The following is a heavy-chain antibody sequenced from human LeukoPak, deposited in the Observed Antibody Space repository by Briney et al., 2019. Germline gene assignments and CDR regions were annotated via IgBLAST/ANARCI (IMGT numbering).Heavy chain of an antibody. CDR3: ARVVSPENWFDP. CDR2: IIPIFGTA. CDR1: GGTFSSYA. J-gene: IGHJ5*02. D-gene: IGHD5/OR15-5a*01. V-gene: IGHV1-69*13. Sequence: SVKVSCKASGGTFSSYAISWERQAPGQGLEWMGGIIPIFGTANYAQKFQGRVTITADESTSTAYMELSSLRSGDTAVYYCARVVSPENWFDPWGQGTLVTVSS.